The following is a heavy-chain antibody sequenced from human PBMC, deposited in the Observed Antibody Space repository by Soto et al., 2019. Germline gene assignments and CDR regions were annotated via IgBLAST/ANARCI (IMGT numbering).Heavy chain of an antibody. CDR1: GFTFSSYW. J-gene: IGHJ6*03. CDR3: ARVEGVCCYYYYYYMDV. CDR2: INSDGSST. D-gene: IGHD2-8*01. V-gene: IGHV3-74*01. Sequence: GGSLRLSCAASGFTFSSYWMHWVRQAPGKGLVWVSRINSDGSSTSYADSVKGRFTISRDNAKNTLYLQMNSLRAEDTAVYYCARVEGVCCYYYYYYMDVWGKGTTVTVSS.